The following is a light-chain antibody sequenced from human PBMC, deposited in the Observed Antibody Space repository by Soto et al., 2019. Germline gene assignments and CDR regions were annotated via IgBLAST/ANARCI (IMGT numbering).Light chain of an antibody. CDR1: SSDVGGFNY. J-gene: IGLJ3*02. Sequence: QSALTQPASVSGSPGQSITISCTGTSSDVGGFNYVSWYQQYPGKAPKLMIYSVSNRPSGVSNRFSGSKSGNTASLTISGLQAEDEADYYCSSYTSSTPRVFGGGTKLTVL. V-gene: IGLV2-14*01. CDR2: SVS. CDR3: SSYTSSTPRV.